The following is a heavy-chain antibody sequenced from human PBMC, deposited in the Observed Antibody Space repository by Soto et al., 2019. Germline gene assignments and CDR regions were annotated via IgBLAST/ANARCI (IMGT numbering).Heavy chain of an antibody. CDR1: GFTFSSYG. V-gene: IGHV3-30*18. Sequence: QVQLVESGGGVVQPGRSLRLSCAASGFTFSSYGMHWVRQAPGKGLEWVAVISYDGSNKYYADSVKGRFTISRDNSKNPLYLQMNSLRAEDTAVYYCAKWGIYDFWSGYSAYFDYWGQGTLVTVSS. CDR2: ISYDGSNK. D-gene: IGHD3-3*01. J-gene: IGHJ4*02. CDR3: AKWGIYDFWSGYSAYFDY.